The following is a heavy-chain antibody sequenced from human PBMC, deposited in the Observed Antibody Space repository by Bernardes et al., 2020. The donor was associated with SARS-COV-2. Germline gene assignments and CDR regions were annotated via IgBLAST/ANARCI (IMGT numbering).Heavy chain of an antibody. CDR2: IYYSGST. Sequence: SDPLPLSCAVCGGSINYFYYSWIQQAPGKGLEWIGYIYYSGSTDYNPSLKSRVTISIDTSKNQLSLQLKSVTAADTAVYYCARHGRHCTNGVCQTYYYYAMDVWGQGTTVTVSS. D-gene: IGHD2-8*01. J-gene: IGHJ6*02. CDR3: ARHGRHCTNGVCQTYYYYAMDV. CDR1: GGSINYFY. V-gene: IGHV4-59*08.